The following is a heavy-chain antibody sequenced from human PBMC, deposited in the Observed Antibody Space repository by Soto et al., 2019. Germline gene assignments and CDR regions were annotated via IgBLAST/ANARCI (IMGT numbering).Heavy chain of an antibody. J-gene: IGHJ3*01. CDR3: VKSGRNWGAFDF. CDR1: GFILNNYA. CDR2: IGGTAGDSGGVT. Sequence: VQLLESGGDLVQPGGSLRLSCVASGFILNNYAMSWVRQAPGKGLEGVSTIGGTAGDSGGVTWYEDSVKGRFTIPRDSSANTLFLHMDNLRAEDSALYYFVKSGRNWGAFDFWGQGTTVVVSS. D-gene: IGHD7-27*01. V-gene: IGHV3-23*01.